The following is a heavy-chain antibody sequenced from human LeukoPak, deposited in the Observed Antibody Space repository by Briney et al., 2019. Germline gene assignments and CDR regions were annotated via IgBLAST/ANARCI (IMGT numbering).Heavy chain of an antibody. CDR2: ISSNGVST. CDR3: ARDVSSGWSYYFDY. J-gene: IGHJ4*02. V-gene: IGHV3-64*01. D-gene: IGHD6-19*01. Sequence: GGSLRLSCAASGFTFNSYAMHWVRQAPGKGLEYVSAISSNGVSTYYANSVKGRFTISRDNSKNTLYLQMGSLRAEDMAVYYCARDVSSGWSYYFDYWGQGTLVTVSS. CDR1: GFTFNSYA.